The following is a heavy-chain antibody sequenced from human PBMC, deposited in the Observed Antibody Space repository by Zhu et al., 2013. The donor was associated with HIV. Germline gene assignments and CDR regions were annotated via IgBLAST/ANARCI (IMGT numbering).Heavy chain of an antibody. D-gene: IGHD6-19*01. Sequence: QVQLVQSGAEVKKPGASVKVSCKASGYTFTGYYMHWVRQAPGQGLEWMGWINPNSGGTNYAQKFQGRVTMTRDTSISTAYMELSRLRSDDTAVYYCARSIAVARYYYGMDVWGQGDHGHRLL. V-gene: IGHV1-2*02. J-gene: IGHJ6*02. CDR3: ARSIAVARYYYGMDV. CDR1: GYTFTGYY. CDR2: INPNSGGT.